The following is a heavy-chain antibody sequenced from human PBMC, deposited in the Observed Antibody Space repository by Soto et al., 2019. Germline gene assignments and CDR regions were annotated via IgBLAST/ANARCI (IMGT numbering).Heavy chain of an antibody. Sequence: SETLSLTCIVSGDSMSSGGYYWSWIRQQPGKGLEWIGYIYHNGSTYYNPSLKSRVSISVDTSKSQFSLRLTSVTAADTAVYYCARTGYSDYDFGYWGQGTPAPVSS. CDR2: IYHNGST. CDR1: GDSMSSGGYY. V-gene: IGHV4-31*03. D-gene: IGHD5-12*01. CDR3: ARTGYSDYDFGY. J-gene: IGHJ4*02.